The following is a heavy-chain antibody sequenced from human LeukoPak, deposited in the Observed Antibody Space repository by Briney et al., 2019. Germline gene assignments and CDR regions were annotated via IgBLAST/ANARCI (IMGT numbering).Heavy chain of an antibody. CDR3: ARSGSYYPEYFQH. D-gene: IGHD1-26*01. CDR1: GGSISSYY. V-gene: IGHV4-59*08. J-gene: IGHJ1*01. CDR2: IYYSGST. Sequence: SETLSLTCTVSGGSISSYYWSWIRQPPGKGLEWIGYIYYSGSTNYNPSLKSQVTISVDTSKNQFSLKLSSVTAADTAVYYCARSGSYYPEYFQHWGQGTLVTVSS.